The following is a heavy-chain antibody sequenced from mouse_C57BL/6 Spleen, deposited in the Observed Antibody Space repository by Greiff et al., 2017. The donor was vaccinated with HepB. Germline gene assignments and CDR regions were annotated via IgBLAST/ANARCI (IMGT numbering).Heavy chain of an antibody. CDR2: ISYDGSN. J-gene: IGHJ2*01. CDR1: GYSITSGYY. Sequence: EVQLQQSGPGLVKPSQSLSLTCSVTGYSITSGYYWNWIRQFPGNKLEWMGYISYDGSNNYNPSLKNRISITRDTSKNQFFLKLNSVTTEDTATYYCASSPHDYDGMYYFDYWGQGTTLTVSS. CDR3: ASSPHDYDGMYYFDY. D-gene: IGHD2-4*01. V-gene: IGHV3-6*01.